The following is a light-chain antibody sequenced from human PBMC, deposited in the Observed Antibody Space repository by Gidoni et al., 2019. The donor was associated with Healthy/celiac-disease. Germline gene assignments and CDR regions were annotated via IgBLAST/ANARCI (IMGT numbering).Light chain of an antibody. CDR1: PSVSSSY. CDR2: GAS. V-gene: IGKV3-20*01. Sequence: ELVLTQSPGTMSLSPGQRTTLSCRASPSVSSSYLTWYQQNPGQAPRLRIYGASSRATGIPDRFSGSGSGTDFTLTISRLEPEDFAVYYCQQYGSSPYTFGQGTKLEIK. CDR3: QQYGSSPYT. J-gene: IGKJ2*01.